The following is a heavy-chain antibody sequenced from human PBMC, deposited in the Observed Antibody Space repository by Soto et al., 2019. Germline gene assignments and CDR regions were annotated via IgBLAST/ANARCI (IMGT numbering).Heavy chain of an antibody. D-gene: IGHD2-2*01. CDR2: ISGSGGST. CDR3: ATSHCSSTSCSDPRFDY. Sequence: TGGSLRLSCAASGFTFSSYAMSWVRQAPGKGLEWVSAISGSGGSTYYADSVKGRFTISRDNSKNTLYLQMNSLRAEDTAVYYCATSHCSSTSCSDPRFDYWGQGTLVTVSS. J-gene: IGHJ4*02. CDR1: GFTFSSYA. V-gene: IGHV3-23*01.